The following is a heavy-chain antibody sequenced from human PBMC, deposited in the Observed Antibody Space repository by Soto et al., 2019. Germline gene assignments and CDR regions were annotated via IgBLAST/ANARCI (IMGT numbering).Heavy chain of an antibody. CDR1: NGPVTSPTNW. J-gene: IGHJ6*03. CDR2: IYHSGST. V-gene: IGHV4-4*02. Sequence: QVQLQESGPGLVEPSGTLSLTCAVSNGPVTSPTNWWSWVRQPPGKGLEWIGDIYHSGSTNYNPPPKGRFPISVNKSKNQFSRRLNSVTAADTAGYYCARGDDSGSWYYYYMEVWGKGTTVTVSS. D-gene: IGHD3-10*01. CDR3: ARGDDSGSWYYYYMEV.